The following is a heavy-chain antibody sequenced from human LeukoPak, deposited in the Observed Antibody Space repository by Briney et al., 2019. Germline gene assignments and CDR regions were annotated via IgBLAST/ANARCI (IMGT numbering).Heavy chain of an antibody. V-gene: IGHV3-23*01. CDR3: AKVLSSGWYELFDY. CDR2: ISGSGGST. J-gene: IGHJ4*02. D-gene: IGHD6-19*01. Sequence: HPGGSLRLSCAASGFTFSNYAMSWVRQAPGKGLEWVSAISGSGGSTYYADSVKGRFTISRDNSKNTLYLQMNSLRAEDTAVYYCAKVLSSGWYELFDYWGQGTLVTVSS. CDR1: GFTFSNYA.